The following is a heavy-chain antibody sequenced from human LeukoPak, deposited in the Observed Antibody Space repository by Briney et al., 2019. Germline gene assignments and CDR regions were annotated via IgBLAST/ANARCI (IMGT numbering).Heavy chain of an antibody. CDR3: AKLYSTGWYYFDY. D-gene: IGHD6-19*01. Sequence: GGSLRLSCAASGFTFSSYDMHWVRQAPGKGLEWVAVIWYDGSNKYHGDSVKGRFTISRDNSKNTVYLQMNSLRAEDTAVYYCAKLYSTGWYYFDYWGQGTLVTVSS. J-gene: IGHJ4*02. CDR2: IWYDGSNK. CDR1: GFTFSSYD. V-gene: IGHV3-33*06.